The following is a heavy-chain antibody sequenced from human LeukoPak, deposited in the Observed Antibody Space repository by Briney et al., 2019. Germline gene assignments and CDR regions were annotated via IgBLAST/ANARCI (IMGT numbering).Heavy chain of an antibody. Sequence: HPGGSLRLSCAASGFTFSSYWMSWVRQAPGKGLEWVANIKQDGSEKYYVDSVKGRFTISRDNAKNSLYLQMNSLRAEDTAVYYCARGAAGYYEDYYYGMDVWGQGTTVTVSS. CDR3: ARGAAGYYEDYYYGMDV. D-gene: IGHD3-9*01. J-gene: IGHJ6*02. CDR1: GFTFSSYW. V-gene: IGHV3-7*01. CDR2: IKQDGSEK.